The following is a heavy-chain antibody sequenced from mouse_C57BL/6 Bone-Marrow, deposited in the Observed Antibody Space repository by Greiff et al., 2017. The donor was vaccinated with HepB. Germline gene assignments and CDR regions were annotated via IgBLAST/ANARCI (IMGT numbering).Heavy chain of an antibody. V-gene: IGHV1-80*01. CDR2: IYPGDGDT. CDR3: ARWRSNYAFDV. J-gene: IGHJ1*03. Sequence: VQLQQSGAELVKPGASVKISCKASGYAFSSYWMNWVKPRPGKGLEWIGQIYPGDGDTNYNGKFKGKATLTADKSSSTAYMQLSSLTSEDSAVYFCARWRSNYAFDVWGTGTTVTVSS. CDR1: GYAFSSYW. D-gene: IGHD2-5*01.